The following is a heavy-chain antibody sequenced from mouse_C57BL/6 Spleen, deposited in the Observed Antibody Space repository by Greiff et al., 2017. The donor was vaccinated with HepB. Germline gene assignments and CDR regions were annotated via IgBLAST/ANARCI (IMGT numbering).Heavy chain of an antibody. CDR3: TTRGFTVVMDY. D-gene: IGHD1-1*01. CDR2: LDPENGDT. CDR1: GFNIKDDY. V-gene: IGHV14-4*01. Sequence: VQLQQSGAELVRPGASVKLSCTASGFNIKDDYMHWVKQRPEQGLEWIGWLDPENGDTEYASKFQGKATITADTSSNTAYLQLSSLTSEDTAVYYCTTRGFTVVMDYWGQGTSVTVSS. J-gene: IGHJ4*01.